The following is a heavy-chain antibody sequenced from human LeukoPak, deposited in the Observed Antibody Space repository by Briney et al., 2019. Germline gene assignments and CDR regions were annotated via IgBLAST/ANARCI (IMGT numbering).Heavy chain of an antibody. CDR1: GGSISSYS. CDR3: ARHITIFGVPNPSFDY. D-gene: IGHD3-3*01. Sequence: SETLSLTCTVSGGSISSYSWSWIRQPAGKGLEWIGRIYTSGSTNYNPSLKSRVTMSVDTSKNQFSLKLSSVTAADTAVYYCARHITIFGVPNPSFDYWGQGTLVTVSS. V-gene: IGHV4-4*07. CDR2: IYTSGST. J-gene: IGHJ4*02.